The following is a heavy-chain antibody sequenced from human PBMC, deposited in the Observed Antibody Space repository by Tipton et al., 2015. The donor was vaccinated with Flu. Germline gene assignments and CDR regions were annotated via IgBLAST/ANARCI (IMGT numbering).Heavy chain of an antibody. J-gene: IGHJ3*01. CDR3: ARGVAGGFDL. Sequence: SLRLSCAVSGFAVRDNYMSWVRQAPGKGLQWISVIYSASYIYYADSVKGRFTISRDISKNTVYLQMNNLRPEDTAVYYCARGVAGGFDLWGQGTMVTVSP. CDR2: IYSASYI. D-gene: IGHD6-19*01. V-gene: IGHV3-66*02. CDR1: GFAVRDNY.